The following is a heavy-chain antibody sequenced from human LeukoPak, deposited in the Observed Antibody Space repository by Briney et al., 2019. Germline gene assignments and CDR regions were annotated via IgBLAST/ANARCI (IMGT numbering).Heavy chain of an antibody. CDR3: ARGNSLFDY. D-gene: IGHD4-23*01. CDR1: GFTFSSCW. CDR2: INHNGNVN. J-gene: IGHJ4*02. Sequence: SGGSLRLSCAASGFTFSSCWMNWARQAPGKGLEWVASINHNGNVNYYVDSVKGRFTISRDNAKNSLYLQMSNLRAEDTAVYYCARGNSLFDYWGQGTLVTVSS. V-gene: IGHV3-7*03.